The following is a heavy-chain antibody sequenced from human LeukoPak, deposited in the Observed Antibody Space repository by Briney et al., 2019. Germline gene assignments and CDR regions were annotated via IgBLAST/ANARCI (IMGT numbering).Heavy chain of an antibody. V-gene: IGHV6-1*01. CDR1: GDSVSSNSAA. Sequence: SQTLSLTCAISGDSVSSNSAAWNWITQSPSRGLEWLGRTYYRSKWYNDYAVSVKSRITINPDTSKNQFSLQLNSVTPEDTAVYYCARTEVPEINKGSYYFDYWGQGTLVTVSS. D-gene: IGHD1-14*01. CDR3: ARTEVPEINKGSYYFDY. CDR2: TYYRSKWYN. J-gene: IGHJ4*02.